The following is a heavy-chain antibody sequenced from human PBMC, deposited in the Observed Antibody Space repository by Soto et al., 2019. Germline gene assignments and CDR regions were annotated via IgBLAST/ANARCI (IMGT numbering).Heavy chain of an antibody. CDR3: AKGARGYSPATMDV. D-gene: IGHD5-18*01. V-gene: IGHV3-23*01. J-gene: IGHJ6*02. Sequence: HPGGSLRLSCAASEFSFGGYAMSWVRQAPGKGLEWVSGISGSGGTTFYADSVKGRITISRDNSESTLYLQMNSLRAEDTAVYYCAKGARGYSPATMDVWGQGTTVTVSS. CDR1: EFSFGGYA. CDR2: ISGSGGTT.